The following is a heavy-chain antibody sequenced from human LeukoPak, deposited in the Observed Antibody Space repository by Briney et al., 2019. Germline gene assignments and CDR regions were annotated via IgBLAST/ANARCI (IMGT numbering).Heavy chain of an antibody. V-gene: IGHV4-34*01. J-gene: IGHJ4*02. CDR3: ARGDFWSGYYLPFDY. D-gene: IGHD3-3*01. Sequence: KASENLSLTCAVYGGSFSGYYWSWIRQPPGKGLEWIGEINHSGSTNYNPSLKSRVTISVDTSKNQFSLKLSSVTAADTAVYYCARGDFWSGYYLPFDYWGQGTLVTVSS. CDR2: INHSGST. CDR1: GGSFSGYY.